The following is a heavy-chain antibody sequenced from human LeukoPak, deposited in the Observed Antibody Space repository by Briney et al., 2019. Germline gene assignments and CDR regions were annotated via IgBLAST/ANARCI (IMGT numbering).Heavy chain of an antibody. Sequence: SETLSLTCAVYGGSFSGYYWSWIRQPPGKGLEWIGEINHSGSTNYNPSLKSRVTISADTAKDQFSLKLSSVTAADTAVYYCARDIAGSYFDIWGQGAMVTVFS. CDR3: ARDIAGSYFDI. CDR2: INHSGST. V-gene: IGHV4-34*01. D-gene: IGHD3-10*01. CDR1: GGSFSGYY. J-gene: IGHJ3*02.